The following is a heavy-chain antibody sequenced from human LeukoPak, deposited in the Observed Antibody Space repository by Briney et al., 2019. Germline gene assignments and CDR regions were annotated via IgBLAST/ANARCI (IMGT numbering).Heavy chain of an antibody. J-gene: IGHJ4*02. CDR1: VFTFSSYA. Sequence: GGSLRLSCAASVFTFSSYAISGVRQAPGKGLEWVSAISGSGGSTHYADSAKGRCTISRDNSKNTLYLQMKSGRARHTAVYYCAKEPDLYYYGSGISGYFDYRGEQTLVTVFS. V-gene: IGHV3-23*01. D-gene: IGHD3-10*01. CDR3: AKEPDLYYYGSGISGYFDY. CDR2: ISGSGGST.